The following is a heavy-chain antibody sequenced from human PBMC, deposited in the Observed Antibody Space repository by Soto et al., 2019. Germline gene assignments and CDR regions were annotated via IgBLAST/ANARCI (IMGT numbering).Heavy chain of an antibody. V-gene: IGHV1-18*01. D-gene: IGHD3-9*01. Sequence: ASVKVSCKASGYTFPSYGISWVRQAPGQGLEWMGWISAYNGNTNYAQKLQGRVTMTTDTSTSTAYMELRSLRSDDTAVYYCARVNDMLTGDSLGHGFDPWGQGTLVTVSS. CDR3: ARVNDMLTGDSLGHGFDP. CDR1: GYTFPSYG. CDR2: ISAYNGNT. J-gene: IGHJ5*02.